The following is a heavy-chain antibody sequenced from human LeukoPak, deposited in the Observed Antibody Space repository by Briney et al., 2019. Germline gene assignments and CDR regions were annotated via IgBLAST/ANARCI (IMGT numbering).Heavy chain of an antibody. V-gene: IGHV1-69*04. J-gene: IGHJ4*02. CDR2: IIPILGIA. CDR1: GGTFSSYA. D-gene: IGHD3-22*01. CDR3: ARDIYYDSSGPFDY. Sequence: ASVKVSCKASGGTFSSYAISWVRQAPGQGLEWMGRIIPILGIANYAQKFQGRVTITADKSTSTAYMELSSLRSEDTAVYYCARDIYYDSSGPFDYWGQGTLVTVSS.